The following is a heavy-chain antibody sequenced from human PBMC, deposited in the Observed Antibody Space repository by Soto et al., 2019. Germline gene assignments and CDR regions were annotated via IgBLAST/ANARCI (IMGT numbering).Heavy chain of an antibody. CDR1: GYTFTSTD. J-gene: IGHJ6*02. CDR2: MNPNIGNI. V-gene: IGHV1-8*01. CDR3: ARSSPGGYYFNYGMDV. D-gene: IGHD3-10*01. Sequence: QVQLVQSGAEVKKPGASVKVSCKASGYTFTSTDINWVRQATGQGLEWMGWMNPNIGNIGYAQKFRGRVTMTRNTSISTAYMELSSLRSEDTAVYYCARSSPGGYYFNYGMDVWGQGTTVTVSS.